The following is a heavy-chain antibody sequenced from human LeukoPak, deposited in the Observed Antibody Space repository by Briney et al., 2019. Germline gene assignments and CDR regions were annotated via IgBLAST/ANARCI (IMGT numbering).Heavy chain of an antibody. CDR2: IRYA. V-gene: IGHV3-30*02. Sequence: GESLRLSCAASGFYGMHWVRQAPDKGLEWVAFIRYADSVKGRFTISRDNSKNTLYLQMNGLRAEDTAMYYCAKVSLNMVNDAFDIWGQGTMVSVSS. CDR1: GFYG. CDR3: AKVSLNMVNDAFDI. J-gene: IGHJ3*02. D-gene: IGHD4/OR15-4a*01.